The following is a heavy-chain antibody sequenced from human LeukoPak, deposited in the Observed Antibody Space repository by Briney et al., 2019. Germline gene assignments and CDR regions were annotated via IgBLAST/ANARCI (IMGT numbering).Heavy chain of an antibody. D-gene: IGHD6-19*01. Sequence: GGSLRLSCAASGFTFSSCSMNWVRQAPGKGLEWVSSISSSSSYIYYADSVKGRFTISRDNSKNTLYLQMNSLRAEDTAVYYCAKDAWGSGPVKFFDYWGQGTLVTVSS. J-gene: IGHJ4*02. CDR3: AKDAWGSGPVKFFDY. CDR1: GFTFSSCS. CDR2: ISSSSSYI. V-gene: IGHV3-21*04.